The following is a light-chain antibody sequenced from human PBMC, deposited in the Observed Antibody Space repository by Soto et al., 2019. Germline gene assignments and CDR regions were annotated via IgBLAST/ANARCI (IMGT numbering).Light chain of an antibody. V-gene: IGKV3-20*01. Sequence: IVLTHSPGSLPLSPLERATLSCRASQSVSSNLAWYQQKPGQAPRLLIYGASSRATGSPDRFSGGGSGTDFTLTISRLEPEDFAVYYCQQYGYSPITFGQGTRLEIK. J-gene: IGKJ5*01. CDR3: QQYGYSPIT. CDR1: QSVSSN. CDR2: GAS.